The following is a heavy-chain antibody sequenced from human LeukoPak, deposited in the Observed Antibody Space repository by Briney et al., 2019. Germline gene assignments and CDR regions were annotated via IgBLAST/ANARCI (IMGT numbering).Heavy chain of an antibody. CDR3: ARQYYDIWSGYYTADYYFDY. V-gene: IGHV3-21*06. CDR2: ISSRSSYI. Sequence: PGGSLRLSCAASGFTSSSYAMNWVRQAPGKGLEWVSSISSRSSYIYYADSVKGRFTISRDNAKNSLYLELHSLRAEDTAVYYCARQYYDIWSGYYTADYYFDYWGQGTLVTVSS. J-gene: IGHJ4*02. D-gene: IGHD3-3*01. CDR1: GFTSSSYA.